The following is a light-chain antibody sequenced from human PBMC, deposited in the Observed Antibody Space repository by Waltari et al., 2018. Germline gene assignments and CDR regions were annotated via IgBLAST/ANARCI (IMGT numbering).Light chain of an antibody. J-gene: IGLJ2*01. CDR2: DVS. V-gene: IGLV2-14*03. Sequence: QSALTQPASVSGSPGQSITISCTGTRSDVGGYNYVSWYQQHPGKAPQLMIYDVSNRPSGVSNRFSGSKSGNTASLTISGIHAEDEADYYCSSYTSSSPVVFGGGTKLTVL. CDR3: SSYTSSSPVV. CDR1: RSDVGGYNY.